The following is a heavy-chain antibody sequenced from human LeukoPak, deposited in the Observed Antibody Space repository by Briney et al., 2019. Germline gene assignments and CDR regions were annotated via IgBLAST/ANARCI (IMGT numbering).Heavy chain of an antibody. Sequence: PGGSLRLSCAASGFTFSNAWMSWVRQAPGKGLEWVGRIKSKTDGGTTDYAAPVKGRFTISRDDSKNTLYLQMNSLKTEDTAVYFCTTDSYFWSGLFAYWGEGTLVPVSS. CDR3: TTDSYFWSGLFAY. D-gene: IGHD3-3*01. CDR1: GFTFSNAW. J-gene: IGHJ4*02. V-gene: IGHV3-15*01. CDR2: IKSKTDGGTT.